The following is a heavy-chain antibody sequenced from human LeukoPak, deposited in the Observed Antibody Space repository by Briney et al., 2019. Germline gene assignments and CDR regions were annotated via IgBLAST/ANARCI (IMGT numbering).Heavy chain of an antibody. D-gene: IGHD6-13*01. CDR2: ISGSGGST. CDR3: AKDHPGYSSRGDYLDY. V-gene: IGHV3-23*01. J-gene: IGHJ4*02. Sequence: GGSLRLSCAASGFTFSSYAMSWVRQAPGKGLEWVSAISGSGGSTYYADSVKGRFTISRDNSKNTLYLQMNSLRAEDTAVYYCAKDHPGYSSRGDYLDYWGQGTLVTVSS. CDR1: GFTFSSYA.